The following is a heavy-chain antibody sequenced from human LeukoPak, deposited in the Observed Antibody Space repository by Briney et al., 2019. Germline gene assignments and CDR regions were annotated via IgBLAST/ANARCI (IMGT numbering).Heavy chain of an antibody. CDR3: ARQRRGHGGNSRGPFDY. CDR1: GGSFSGYY. J-gene: IGHJ4*02. D-gene: IGHD4-23*01. V-gene: IGHV4-34*01. CDR2: INHSGST. Sequence: SETLSLTCAVYGGSFSGYYWSWIRQPPGKGLEWTGEINHSGSTNYNPSLKSRVTISVDTSKNQFSLKLSSVTAADTAVYYCARQRRGHGGNSRGPFDYWGQGTLVTVSS.